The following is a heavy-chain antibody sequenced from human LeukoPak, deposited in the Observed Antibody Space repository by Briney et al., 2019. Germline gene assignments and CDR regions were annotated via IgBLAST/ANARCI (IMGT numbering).Heavy chain of an antibody. D-gene: IGHD1-14*01. CDR1: GFTFSRYV. Sequence: GGSLRLSCAASGFTFSRYVMNWVRQAPGKGLEWVSAISGSGGSTHYADSVKGRFTVSRDNSKNTLYLQMSSLRAEDTAVYYCARGRGYDRDPKYYLDYWGQGIMVTVSS. CDR2: ISGSGGST. V-gene: IGHV3-23*01. CDR3: ARGRGYDRDPKYYLDY. J-gene: IGHJ4*02.